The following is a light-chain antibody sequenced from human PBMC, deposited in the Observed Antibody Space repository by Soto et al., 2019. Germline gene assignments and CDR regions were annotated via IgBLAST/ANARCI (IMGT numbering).Light chain of an antibody. J-gene: IGKJ4*01. V-gene: IGKV3-20*01. CDR1: QTVRKNY. Sequence: FLLTHSPAALSLSPRERATGSCRPSQTVRKNYLAWYQQEPGQAPRLLIYDESSSSTAIPDTFSGGRSGTDLTITIGRMEPEDFEVYSWQQFSSHKVNFGGGTKVDIK. CDR2: DES. CDR3: QQFSSHKVN.